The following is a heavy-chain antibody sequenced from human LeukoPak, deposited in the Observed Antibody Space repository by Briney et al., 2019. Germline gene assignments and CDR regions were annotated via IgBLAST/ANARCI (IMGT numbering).Heavy chain of an antibody. Sequence: SETLSLTCAVYGGSLSGYYWSWIRQPPGKGLEWIGEINHSGSTNYNPSLKSRVTISVDTSKNQFSLKLSSVTAADTAVYYCARGGYCSGGSCYGGGFDYWGQGTLVTVSS. D-gene: IGHD2-15*01. CDR2: INHSGST. V-gene: IGHV4-34*01. J-gene: IGHJ4*02. CDR1: GGSLSGYY. CDR3: ARGGYCSGGSCYGGGFDY.